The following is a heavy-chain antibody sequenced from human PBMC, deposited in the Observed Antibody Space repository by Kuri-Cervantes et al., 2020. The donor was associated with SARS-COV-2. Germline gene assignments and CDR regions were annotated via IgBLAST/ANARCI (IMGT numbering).Heavy chain of an antibody. Sequence: GESLKISCAASGFTFSSYSMNWVRQAPGKGLEWVSSIGSSSSYIYYADSVKGRFTISRDNAKNSLYLQMNSLRAEDTAVYYCASLGFDDNLYYYYYMDVWGKGTTVTVSS. CDR3: ASLGFDDNLYYYYYMDV. CDR1: GFTFSSYS. CDR2: IGSSSSYI. D-gene: IGHD5-12*01. V-gene: IGHV3-21*01. J-gene: IGHJ6*03.